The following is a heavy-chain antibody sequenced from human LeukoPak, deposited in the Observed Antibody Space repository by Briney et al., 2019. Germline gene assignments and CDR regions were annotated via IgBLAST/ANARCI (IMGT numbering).Heavy chain of an antibody. CDR2: ISWNTGSI. D-gene: IGHD6-13*01. CDR3: AKDMRSSSWTIPYNYYAMDV. CDR1: GFTFDDYA. J-gene: IGHJ6*02. Sequence: GGSLRLSCAASGFTFDDYAMHWVRQVPGKGLEWVSGISWNTGSIGYADSVKGRFTISRDNAKNSLYLQMNSLRGEDTAVYYCAKDMRSSSWTIPYNYYAMDVWGQGTTVTVSS. V-gene: IGHV3-9*01.